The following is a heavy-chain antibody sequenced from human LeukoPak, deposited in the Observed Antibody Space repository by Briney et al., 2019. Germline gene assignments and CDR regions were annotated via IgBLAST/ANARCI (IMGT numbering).Heavy chain of an antibody. J-gene: IGHJ4*02. CDR1: AYTFTSYD. Sequence: ASVKVSCTASAYTFTSYDITWERQAPGQGLEWMGWINPNSGNTDYAQKFQGRVTMTRHTPISTAYMELSSMKYEDTAVYYCGRLRGYDYGSAHQFDCWGQGTLVTVSS. V-gene: IGHV1-8*01. D-gene: IGHD3-10*01. CDR2: INPNSGNT. CDR3: GRLRGYDYGSAHQFDC.